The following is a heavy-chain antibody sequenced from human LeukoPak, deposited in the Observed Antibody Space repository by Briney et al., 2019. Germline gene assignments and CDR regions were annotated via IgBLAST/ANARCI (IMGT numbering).Heavy chain of an antibody. CDR2: ISYDGSNK. D-gene: IGHD6-13*01. V-gene: IGHV3-30*04. CDR1: GFTFSSYA. J-gene: IGHJ5*02. CDR3: ARAKYSSSWLDP. Sequence: GGSLRLSCAASGFTFSSYAMHWVRQAPGKGLEWVAVISYDGSNKYYADSVKGRFTISRDNSKNTLYLQMNSLRAEDTAVYYCARAKYSSSWLDPWGQGTLVTVSS.